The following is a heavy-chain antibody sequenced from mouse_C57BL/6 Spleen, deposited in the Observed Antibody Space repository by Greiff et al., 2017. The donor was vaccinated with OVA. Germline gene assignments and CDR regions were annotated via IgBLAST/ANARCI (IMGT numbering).Heavy chain of an antibody. CDR1: GFTFSSYA. J-gene: IGHJ2*01. D-gene: IGHD1-1*01. Sequence: EVKLMESGGGLVKPGGSLKLSCAASGFTFSSYAMSWVRQTPEKRLEWVATISDGGSYTYYPDNVKGRFTISRDNAKNNLYLQMSHLKSEDTAMYYCARSLRYCGSSYDYWGQGTTLTVSS. CDR3: ARSLRYCGSSYDY. V-gene: IGHV5-4*03. CDR2: ISDGGSYT.